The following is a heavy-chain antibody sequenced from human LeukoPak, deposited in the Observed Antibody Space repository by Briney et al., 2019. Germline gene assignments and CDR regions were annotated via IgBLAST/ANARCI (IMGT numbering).Heavy chain of an antibody. Sequence: PGGSLRLSCAASGFTFSFYPMNWVRQAPGRGLEWVSYICRDSGTVYSADSVKGRFTISRDNAKNSLSLQMNSLRDEDTAVYYCARDQGLYMGPYYFDYWGQGTLVTVSS. CDR3: ARDQGLYMGPYYFDY. V-gene: IGHV3-48*02. CDR1: GFTFSFYP. D-gene: IGHD4/OR15-4a*01. CDR2: ICRDSGTV. J-gene: IGHJ4*02.